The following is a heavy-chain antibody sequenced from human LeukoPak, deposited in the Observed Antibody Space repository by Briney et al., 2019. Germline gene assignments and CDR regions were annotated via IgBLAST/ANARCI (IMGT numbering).Heavy chain of an antibody. CDR3: AKDPHNFWTGYFDY. CDR2: ISGSGGTT. Sequence: GGSLRLSCAASGFTFSDYYTSWLRQAPGKGLEWVSAISGSGGTTYYADSVKGHFTVSRDNSKNTLYLQMNSLRAEDTAVYYCAKDPHNFWTGYFDYWGQGTLVTVSS. J-gene: IGHJ4*02. D-gene: IGHD3/OR15-3a*01. CDR1: GFTFSDYY. V-gene: IGHV3-23*01.